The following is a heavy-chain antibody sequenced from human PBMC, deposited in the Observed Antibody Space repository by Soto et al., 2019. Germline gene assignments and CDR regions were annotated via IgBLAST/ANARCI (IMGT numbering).Heavy chain of an antibody. Sequence: QVQLVQSGAEVKKPGSSVKVSCKASGGTFGSQGIAWVRQAPGQGLERMGGFIAMLGTPTYAKKVQGRATIAADESLISSYLELRSLRSEDTAVYFCARGAMANFDYWGQGTVVTVSS. J-gene: IGHJ4*02. V-gene: IGHV1-69*01. CDR2: FIAMLGTP. CDR3: ARGAMANFDY. CDR1: GGTFGSQG. D-gene: IGHD5-18*01.